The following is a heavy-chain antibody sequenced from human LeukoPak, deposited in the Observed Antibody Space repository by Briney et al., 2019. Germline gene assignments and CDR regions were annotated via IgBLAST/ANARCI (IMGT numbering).Heavy chain of an antibody. CDR1: GGSISSGGYY. CDR2: IYDSGST. Sequence: PSETLSLTCTVSGGSISSGGYYWSWIRQHSGRGLEWIGYIYDSGSTYYNPSLKSRVTISVDTSKNHFSLKLSSVTAADTAVYYCARGGGSYYNPNYFDYWGQGTLVTVSS. D-gene: IGHD1-26*01. V-gene: IGHV4-31*03. CDR3: ARGGGSYYNPNYFDY. J-gene: IGHJ4*02.